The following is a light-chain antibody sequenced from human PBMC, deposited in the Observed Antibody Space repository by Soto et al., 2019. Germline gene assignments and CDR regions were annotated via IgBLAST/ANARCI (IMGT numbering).Light chain of an antibody. CDR1: SGAVTSGYY. V-gene: IGLV7-43*01. CDR2: SAS. Sequence: QAVVTQEPSLTVSPGGTVTLTCASNSGAVTSGYYPNWFQQKPGQAPRPLIYSASNRHSWTPARFSGSLLGGKAALTLSGVQTEDEADYYCLLYYGGTQLVFGGGTKLTVL. J-gene: IGLJ2*01. CDR3: LLYYGGTQLV.